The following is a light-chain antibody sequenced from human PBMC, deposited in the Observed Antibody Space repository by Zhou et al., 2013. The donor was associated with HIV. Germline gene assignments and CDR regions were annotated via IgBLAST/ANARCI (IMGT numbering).Light chain of an antibody. Sequence: DIVLSQSPGTLSLSPGESTTLSCRASQSISSNYLAWYQQKPGQGPRLLIYGASTRASGVAARFSGTGSGSEFTLIISSLQSEDFAIYYCQQYNHWPPYTFGQGTRVEMK. CDR2: GAS. CDR3: QQYNHWPPYT. V-gene: IGKV3-15*01. CDR1: QSISSN. J-gene: IGKJ2*01.